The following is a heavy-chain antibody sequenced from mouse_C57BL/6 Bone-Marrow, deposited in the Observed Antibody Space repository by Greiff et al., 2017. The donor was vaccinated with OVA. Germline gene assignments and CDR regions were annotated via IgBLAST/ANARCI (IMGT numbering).Heavy chain of an antibody. D-gene: IGHD2-2*01. J-gene: IGHJ2*01. CDR1: GYTFTSYW. V-gene: IGHV1-50*01. CDR2: IDPSDSYT. Sequence: VQLQQPGAELVKPGASVKLSCKASGYTFTSYWMQWVKQRPGQGLEWIGEIDPSDSYTNYNQKFKGKATLTVDTSSSTAYMQLSSLTSEDSAVYYCARTLGLGGYWGQGTTLTVSS. CDR3: ARTLGLGGY.